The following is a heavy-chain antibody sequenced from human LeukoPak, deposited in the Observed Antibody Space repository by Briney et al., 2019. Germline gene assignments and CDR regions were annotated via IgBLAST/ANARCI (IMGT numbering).Heavy chain of an antibody. V-gene: IGHV4-4*07. CDR1: GGSISNYY. CDR3: ARGRYCSATICSGGDAFDI. Sequence: KPSETLSLTCTVSGGSISNYYWSWLRQPAGKGLEWIERIYTSASTNYNPSLKSRVTLSVDAPKSQFSLRLSSLTAADTAVYYCARGRYCSATICSGGDAFDIWGQGTVVTVSS. CDR2: IYTSAST. D-gene: IGHD2-2*01. J-gene: IGHJ3*02.